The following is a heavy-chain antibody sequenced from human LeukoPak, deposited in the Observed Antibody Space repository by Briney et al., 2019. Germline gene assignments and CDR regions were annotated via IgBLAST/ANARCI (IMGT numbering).Heavy chain of an antibody. D-gene: IGHD1-26*01. CDR2: ISYDGSNK. V-gene: IGHV3-30*03. CDR3: ARSGEGSYMDV. J-gene: IGHJ6*03. Sequence: GGSLRLSCAASGFTFSSYAMSWVRQAPGKGLEWVAVISYDGSNKYYADSVKGRFTSSRDNSKNTLYLEMNSLRAEDTAVYYCARSGEGSYMDVWGKGTTVTVSS. CDR1: GFTFSSYA.